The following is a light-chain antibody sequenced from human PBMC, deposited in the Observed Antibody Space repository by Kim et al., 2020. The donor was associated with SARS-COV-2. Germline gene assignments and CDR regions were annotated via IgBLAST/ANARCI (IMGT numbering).Light chain of an antibody. V-gene: IGKV1-39*01. CDR3: QQSYITPFT. J-gene: IGKJ3*01. Sequence: DIQMTQSPSTLSASVGDRVTITCRASQSISSWLAWYHQKPGRAPKLLIYAASTLQGGVPSRFSGSGSETDFTLTISSLQPEDFGTYFCQQSYITPFTFGPGTKVDIK. CDR1: QSISSW. CDR2: AAS.